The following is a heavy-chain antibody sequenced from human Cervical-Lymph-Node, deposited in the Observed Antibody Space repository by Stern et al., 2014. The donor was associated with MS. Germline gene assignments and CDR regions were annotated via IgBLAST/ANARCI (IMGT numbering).Heavy chain of an antibody. J-gene: IGHJ4*02. Sequence: VQLVESVSELKKPGASVKVSCKTSGYTFTHYPINWVRQAPGQGLEWMGWINTNTGNSTYAQGFTGRFVFSLDTSVSTAYLQISSLKAEDTAVYFCARDFVDTPMVTRSDYFDLWGQGTLVTVSS. CDR1: GYTFTHYP. CDR2: INTNTGNS. D-gene: IGHD5-18*01. CDR3: ARDFVDTPMVTRSDYFDL. V-gene: IGHV7-4-1*02.